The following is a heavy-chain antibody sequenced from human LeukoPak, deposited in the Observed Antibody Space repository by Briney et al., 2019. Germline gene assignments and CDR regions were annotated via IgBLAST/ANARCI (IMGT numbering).Heavy chain of an antibody. D-gene: IGHD4-23*01. CDR2: INHRGNT. CDR3: ARDPTTVVTVPYYFDD. CDR1: GGSFFGYH. J-gene: IGHJ4*02. V-gene: IGHV4-34*01. Sequence: PSETLSLTCAVSGGSFFGYHWNWTRQTPGKGLEWIGEINHRGNTNYNPSLESRVTISVDTSKNQFSLTLRSVTAADTAVYYCARDPTTVVTVPYYFDDWGQGTRVTVSS.